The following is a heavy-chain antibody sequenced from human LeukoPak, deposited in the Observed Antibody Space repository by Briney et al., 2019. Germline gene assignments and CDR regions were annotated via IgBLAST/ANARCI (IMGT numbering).Heavy chain of an antibody. CDR1: GFTFCTYE. Sequence: GGSLRLSCAASGFTFCTYEMNWVRQAPGKGLEWVSYISSSGSTIYYADSVKGRFTISRDNAKNSLYLQMNSLRAEDTAVYYCARDNYYTSGTDYWGQGTLVTVSS. V-gene: IGHV3-48*03. D-gene: IGHD3-22*01. J-gene: IGHJ4*02. CDR2: ISSSGSTI. CDR3: ARDNYYTSGTDY.